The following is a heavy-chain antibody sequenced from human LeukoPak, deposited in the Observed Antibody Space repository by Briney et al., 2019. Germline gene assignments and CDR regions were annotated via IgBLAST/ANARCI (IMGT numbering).Heavy chain of an antibody. J-gene: IGHJ6*02. CDR3: ARGGQYSRLYYYYGMDV. CDR2: INAGNGNT. V-gene: IGHV1-3*01. Sequence: AASVKVSCKASGYTFTGYYMHWVRQAPGQGLEWMGWINAGNGNTKYSQKFQGRVTITRDTSASTAYMELSSLRSEDTAVYYCARGGQYSRLYYYYGMDVWGQGTTVTVSS. CDR1: GYTFTGYY. D-gene: IGHD6-6*01.